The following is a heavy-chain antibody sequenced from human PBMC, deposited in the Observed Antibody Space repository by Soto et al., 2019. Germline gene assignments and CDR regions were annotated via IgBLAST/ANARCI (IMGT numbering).Heavy chain of an antibody. CDR3: ARARQRDFWSGYYGHDAFDI. V-gene: IGHV3-48*03. J-gene: IGHJ3*02. CDR2: ISSSGSTI. Sequence: QTGGSLGLSCAASGFTFSSYEMNWVRQAPGKGLEWVSYISSSGSTIYYADSVKGRFTISRDNAKSSLYLQMNSLRAEDTAVYYCARARQRDFWSGYYGHDAFDIWGQGTMVTVSS. CDR1: GFTFSSYE. D-gene: IGHD3-3*01.